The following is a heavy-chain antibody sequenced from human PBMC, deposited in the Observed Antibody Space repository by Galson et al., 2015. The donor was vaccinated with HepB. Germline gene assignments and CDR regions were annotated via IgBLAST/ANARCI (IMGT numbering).Heavy chain of an antibody. J-gene: IGHJ1*01. V-gene: IGHV3-33*08. Sequence: SLRLSCAASGFTFSSYGVHWVRQAPGKGLEWVAVIWYDGSNKYYADSVKGRFTISRDNSKNTLYLQMNSLRAEDTAVYYCARGVYYGSLWFQHWGQGTLVTVSS. CDR1: GFTFSSYG. D-gene: IGHD3-10*01. CDR2: IWYDGSNK. CDR3: ARGVYYGSLWFQH.